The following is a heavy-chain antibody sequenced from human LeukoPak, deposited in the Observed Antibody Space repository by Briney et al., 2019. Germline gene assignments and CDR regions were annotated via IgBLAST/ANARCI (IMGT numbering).Heavy chain of an antibody. CDR1: GGSISSYY. Sequence: SQTLSLTCTVSGGSISSYYWSWIRQPPGKGLEWIGYIYYSGSTNYNPSLKSRVTISVDTSKNQFSLKLSSVTAADTAVYYCARTGYSSGWYFDYWGQGTLVTVSS. CDR3: ARTGYSSGWYFDY. D-gene: IGHD6-19*01. V-gene: IGHV4-59*01. J-gene: IGHJ4*02. CDR2: IYYSGST.